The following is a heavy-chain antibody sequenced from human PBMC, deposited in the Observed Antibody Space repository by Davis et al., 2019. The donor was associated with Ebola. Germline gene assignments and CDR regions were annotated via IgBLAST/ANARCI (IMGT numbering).Heavy chain of an antibody. CDR1: GGTFSSYA. CDR2: IIPIFGTA. Sequence: SVKVSCKASGGTFSSYAISWVRQAPGQGLEWMGGIIPIFGTANYAQKFQGRVTITRDTSASTAYMELSSLRSEDTAVYYCARERWARGGPGWFDPWGQGTLVTVSP. J-gene: IGHJ5*02. D-gene: IGHD3-10*01. V-gene: IGHV1-69*05. CDR3: ARERWARGGPGWFDP.